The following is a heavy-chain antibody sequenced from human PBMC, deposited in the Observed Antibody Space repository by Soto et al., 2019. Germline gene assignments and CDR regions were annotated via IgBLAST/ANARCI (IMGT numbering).Heavy chain of an antibody. CDR2: IIPIFPTP. Sequence: QVQLVQSGAEVKKPGSSVKISCKASGGTFRTNAFSWVRQAPGQGLEWMGGIIPIFPTPDYPQKSQGRVTITEDESTTTTYMELSSLRSEDTATYYCAKDKDRQQLGGNYYYIMDVWGPGATVTGSS. CDR3: AKDKDRQQLGGNYYYIMDV. J-gene: IGHJ6*02. V-gene: IGHV1-69*12. CDR1: GGTFRTNA. D-gene: IGHD3-10*01.